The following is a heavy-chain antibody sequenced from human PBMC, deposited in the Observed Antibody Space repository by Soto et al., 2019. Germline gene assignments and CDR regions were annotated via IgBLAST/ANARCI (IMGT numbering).Heavy chain of an antibody. CDR3: ARAYSGRLPRRADYYYAMDV. Sequence: PGGSLRLSCAASGFTLSAYDMHWVRQAEGKGLEWVSALGAADDPYYLVSVKGRFTISRENAKNSLYLQMNNLRAGDTAAYYCARAYSGRLPRRADYYYAMDVWGQGTTVTVSS. D-gene: IGHD2-15*01. J-gene: IGHJ6*02. CDR1: GFTLSAYD. CDR2: LGAADDP. V-gene: IGHV3-13*05.